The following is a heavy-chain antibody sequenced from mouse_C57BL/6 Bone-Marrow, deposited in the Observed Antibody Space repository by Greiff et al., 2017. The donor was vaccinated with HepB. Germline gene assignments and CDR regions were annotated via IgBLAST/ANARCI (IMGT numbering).Heavy chain of an antibody. CDR3: AKEGARTDQDYYFDY. J-gene: IGHJ2*01. V-gene: IGHV1-52*01. CDR1: GYTFTSYW. CDR2: IDPSDSET. Sequence: QVQLQQSGAELVRPGSSVKLSCKASGYTFTSYWMQWVKQRPIQGLEWIGNIDPSDSETHYNQKFKDKATLTVDKSSSTAYMQLSSLTSEDSADYYCAKEGARTDQDYYFDYWGQGTTLTVSS. D-gene: IGHD3-2*02.